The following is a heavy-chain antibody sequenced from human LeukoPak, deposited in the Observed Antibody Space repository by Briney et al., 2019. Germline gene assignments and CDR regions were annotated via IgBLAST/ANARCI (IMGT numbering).Heavy chain of an antibody. V-gene: IGHV3-30-3*01. Sequence: GGSLRLSCAASGFTFSSYAMHWVRQAPGKGLEWVAVISYDGSNKYYANSVKGQFTISRDNSKNTLYLQMNSLRAEDTAVYYCAFPHYYGSGSWKIYYYGMDVWGQGTTVTVSS. J-gene: IGHJ6*02. CDR2: ISYDGSNK. CDR1: GFTFSSYA. D-gene: IGHD3-10*01. CDR3: AFPHYYGSGSWKIYYYGMDV.